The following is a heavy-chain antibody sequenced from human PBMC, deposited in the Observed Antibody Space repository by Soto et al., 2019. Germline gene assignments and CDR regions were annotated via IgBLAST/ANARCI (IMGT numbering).Heavy chain of an antibody. Sequence: QVQLVQSGAEVKKPGSSVKVSCKASGGTFSSYTISWVRQAPGQGLEWMGRIIPILGIANYAQKFQGRVTITADKSASTGYMGLSSLRSEDKSVYYCARAGGVVAATGYYYYYGMDVWGQGTTVTVSS. CDR2: IIPILGIA. J-gene: IGHJ6*02. V-gene: IGHV1-69*02. CDR1: GGTFSSYT. CDR3: ARAGGVVAATGYYYYYGMDV. D-gene: IGHD2-15*01.